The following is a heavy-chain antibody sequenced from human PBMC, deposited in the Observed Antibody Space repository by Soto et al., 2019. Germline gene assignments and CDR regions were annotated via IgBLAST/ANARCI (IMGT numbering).Heavy chain of an antibody. CDR1: GVTFSSYG. V-gene: IGHV3-21*01. D-gene: IGHD1-7*01. Sequence: GGSLRLSCAASGVTFSSYGMNWVRQAPGKGLEWVSSISSSSSYISYADSVKGRFTISRDHAKNSLYLQMNSLRAEDTAVYYCARDLNWNYHLSVRYYFDYWGQGTLLTVSS. CDR2: ISSSSSYI. J-gene: IGHJ4*02. CDR3: ARDLNWNYHLSVRYYFDY.